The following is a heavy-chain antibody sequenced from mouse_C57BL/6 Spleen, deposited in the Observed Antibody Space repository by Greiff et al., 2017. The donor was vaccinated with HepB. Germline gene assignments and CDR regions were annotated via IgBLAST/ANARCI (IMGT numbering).Heavy chain of an antibody. Sequence: VHLVESGPGLVAPSQSLSITCTVSGFSFTSYGVHWVRQPPGKGLEWLVVIWSDGSTTYNSALKSRLSISKDNSKSQVFLKMNSLQTDDTAMYYCARHGITTGLGDGYAMDYWGQGTSVTVSS. CDR2: IWSDGST. J-gene: IGHJ4*01. D-gene: IGHD1-1*01. CDR3: ARHGITTGLGDGYAMDY. CDR1: GFSFTSYG. V-gene: IGHV2-6-1*01.